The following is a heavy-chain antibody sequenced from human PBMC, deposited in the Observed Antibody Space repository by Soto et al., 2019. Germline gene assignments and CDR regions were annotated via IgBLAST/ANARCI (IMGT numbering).Heavy chain of an antibody. CDR2: IKSIPDGGTT. Sequence: PGGSLRLSCAASGFTFNKAWMTWVRQAPEKGLEWVGRIKSIPDGGTTDYSAPVKGRFTISRDDSKNTLYLQMNSLKIEDTGVYYCTTDSADIVVVPATYGMDVWGQGTTVTAP. CDR3: TTDSADIVVVPATYGMDV. J-gene: IGHJ6*02. V-gene: IGHV3-15*01. D-gene: IGHD2-2*01. CDR1: GFTFNKAW.